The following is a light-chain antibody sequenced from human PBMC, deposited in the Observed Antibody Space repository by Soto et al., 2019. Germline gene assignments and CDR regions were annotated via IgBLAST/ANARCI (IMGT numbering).Light chain of an antibody. V-gene: IGKV3-20*01. J-gene: IGKJ3*01. Sequence: EIVLTQSPGTLSLSPGERATLSCRPSQSVSNSYLAWYQQKPGQAPRLLIYGASSRATGNPDRFSGSGSGTDFTLTISRLEPEDFAVYYWQQYGSSLTFGPGTKVDIK. CDR3: QQYGSSLT. CDR1: QSVSNSY. CDR2: GAS.